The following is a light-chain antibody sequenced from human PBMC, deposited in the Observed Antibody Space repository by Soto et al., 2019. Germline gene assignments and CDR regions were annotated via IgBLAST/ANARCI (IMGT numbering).Light chain of an antibody. Sequence: DIQMTQSPASLSASVGDRATITCRASQNIRNYLNWYQQNTGKTPHLLVYAASTLRGGVPSRCSRSGSGTVFTHIINSLQPDDFATYYCQQLHSTSSYTFGQGTRVDI. J-gene: IGKJ2*01. CDR1: QNIRNY. CDR2: AAS. V-gene: IGKV1-39*01. CDR3: QQLHSTSSYT.